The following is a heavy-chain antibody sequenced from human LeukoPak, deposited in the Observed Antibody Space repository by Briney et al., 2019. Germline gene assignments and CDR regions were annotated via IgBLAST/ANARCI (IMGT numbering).Heavy chain of an antibody. D-gene: IGHD2-2*01. J-gene: IGHJ4*02. V-gene: IGHV3-30*02. CDR2: IRYDGSNK. Sequence: GGSLRLSCAASGFTFSSYGMHWVRQAPGKGLEWVAFIRYDGSNKYYADSVKGRFTISRDNSKNTLYLQMNSLRAEDTAVYYCAKVYSCSSTSCFYFDYWGQGTLATVSS. CDR1: GFTFSSYG. CDR3: AKVYSCSSTSCFYFDY.